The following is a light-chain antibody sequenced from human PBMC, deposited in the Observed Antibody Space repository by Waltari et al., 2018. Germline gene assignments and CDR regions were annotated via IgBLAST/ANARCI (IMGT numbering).Light chain of an antibody. Sequence: QSALTQPASVSGSPGQSITISCSGISSDVGVYNYVSWYQQHAGKAPELMIYDASNRPSGCSNRFSGSKSGSTASLTISGLQAEDEADYYCSSSTGTTWVFGGGTKVSVL. CDR1: SSDVGVYNY. V-gene: IGLV2-14*03. CDR3: SSSTGTTWV. J-gene: IGLJ3*02. CDR2: DAS.